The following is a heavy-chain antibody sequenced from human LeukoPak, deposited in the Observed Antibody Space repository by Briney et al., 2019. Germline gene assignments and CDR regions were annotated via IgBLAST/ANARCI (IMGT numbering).Heavy chain of an antibody. CDR2: INYSGRT. J-gene: IGHJ5*02. V-gene: IGHV4-39*01. Sequence: SEALSLTCTVSGDSISNSDYYWGWIRQPPGKGLEWIALINYSGRTFYNPSLRSRVTISVDMSKNQFSLNLNSVTAADTAVYYCARRRKDLNWFDPWGQGTLVTVSS. CDR1: GDSISNSDYY. CDR3: ARRRKDLNWFDP.